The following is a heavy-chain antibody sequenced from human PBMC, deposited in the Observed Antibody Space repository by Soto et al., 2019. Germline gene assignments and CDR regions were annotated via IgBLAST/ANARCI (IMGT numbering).Heavy chain of an antibody. J-gene: IGHJ4*02. CDR1: GFSLSTSGVG. CDR3: AHRRPDYYDSSGYYDYYFDS. Sequence: QITLKESGPTLVKPTQTLTLTCTFSGFSLSTSGVGVGWIRQPPGKALEWLALIYWNDDKRYIPSLKTRLTITKDTSKNQVVLTMTNMDPVDTATYYCAHRRPDYYDSSGYYDYYFDSWGQGTLVTVSS. D-gene: IGHD3-22*01. V-gene: IGHV2-5*01. CDR2: IYWNDDK.